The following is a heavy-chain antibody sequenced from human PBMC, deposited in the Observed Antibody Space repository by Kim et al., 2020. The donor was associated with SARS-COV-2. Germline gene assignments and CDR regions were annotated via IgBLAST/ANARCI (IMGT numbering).Heavy chain of an antibody. CDR3: ARGYSNYYYFDY. D-gene: IGHD4-4*01. Sequence: NYAQKFQGRVTITADESTSTAYMELSSLRSEDTAVYYCARGYSNYYYFDYWGQGTLVTVSS. V-gene: IGHV1-69*01. J-gene: IGHJ4*02.